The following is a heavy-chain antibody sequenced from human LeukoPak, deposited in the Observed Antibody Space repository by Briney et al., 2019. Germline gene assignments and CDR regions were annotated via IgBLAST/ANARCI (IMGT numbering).Heavy chain of an antibody. D-gene: IGHD3-16*02. J-gene: IGHJ4*02. CDR2: ISAYNGNT. CDR3: ARDEYDYVWGSYRLIDY. Sequence: GASVKVSCKASGYTFTSYGISWVRQAPGQGLEWMGWISAYNGNTNYAQKLQGRVTMTTDTSTSTAYMELRSLSSDDTAVYYCARDEYDYVWGSYRLIDYWGQGTLVTVSS. V-gene: IGHV1-18*01. CDR1: GYTFTSYG.